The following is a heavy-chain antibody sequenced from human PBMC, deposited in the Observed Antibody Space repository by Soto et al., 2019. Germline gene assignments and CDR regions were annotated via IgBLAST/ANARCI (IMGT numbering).Heavy chain of an antibody. CDR3: ARVDKDYNYDSSGSSYPFDS. CDR2: ISSSSYYT. Sequence: GGSLRLSCAASGFTFSGYYMSWIRQAPGKGLEWVSYISSSSYYTNYAGSVKGRFTISRDNAKNSLYLQMNSLRAEDTALYYSARVDKDYNYDSSGSSYPFDSWGQGT. V-gene: IGHV3-11*06. J-gene: IGHJ4*02. D-gene: IGHD3-22*01. CDR1: GFTFSGYY.